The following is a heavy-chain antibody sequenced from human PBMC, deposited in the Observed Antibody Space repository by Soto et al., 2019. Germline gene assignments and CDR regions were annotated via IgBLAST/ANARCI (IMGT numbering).Heavy chain of an antibody. V-gene: IGHV1-69*13. CDR1: GGTFSSYA. J-gene: IGHJ4*02. CDR2: IIPIFGTA. Sequence: SVKVSCKASGGTFSSYAISWVRQAPGQGLEWMGGIIPIFGTANYAQKFQGRVTITADESTSTAYMELSSLRSEDTAVYYCARDLRSYGWKHADYWGQGNLVTVSS. D-gene: IGHD5-18*01. CDR3: ARDLRSYGWKHADY.